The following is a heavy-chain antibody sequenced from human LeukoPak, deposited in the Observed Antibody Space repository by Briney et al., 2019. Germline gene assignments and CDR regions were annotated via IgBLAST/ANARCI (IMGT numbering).Heavy chain of an antibody. Sequence: GGSLRLSCAASGFTFSSYSMNWVRQAPGKGLEWVSYISSSSSTIYYADSVKGRFTISRDNAKNSLYLQMNSLRAEDTAVYYCARLGYENDYWGQGTLVTVSS. CDR1: GFTFSSYS. J-gene: IGHJ4*02. CDR3: ARLGYENDY. D-gene: IGHD5-12*01. V-gene: IGHV3-48*01. CDR2: ISSSSSTI.